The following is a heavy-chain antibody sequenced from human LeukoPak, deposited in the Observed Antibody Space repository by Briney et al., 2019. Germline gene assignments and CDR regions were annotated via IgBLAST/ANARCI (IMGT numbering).Heavy chain of an antibody. J-gene: IGHJ3*02. CDR3: ARDPGEYYYDSSGYYFGQGVDAFDI. CDR1: GYTFTSYY. D-gene: IGHD3-22*01. Sequence: ASVKVSCKASGYTFTSYYMHWVRQAPGQGREWMGIINPSGGSTSYAQKFQGRVTMTRDTSTSTVYMELSSLRSGDTAVYYCARDPGEYYYDSSGYYFGQGVDAFDIWGQGTMVTVSS. V-gene: IGHV1-46*01. CDR2: INPSGGST.